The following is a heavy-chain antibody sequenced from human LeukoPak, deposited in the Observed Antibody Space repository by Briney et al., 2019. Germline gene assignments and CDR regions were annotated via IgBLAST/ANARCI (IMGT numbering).Heavy chain of an antibody. J-gene: IGHJ4*02. Sequence: GGSLRLSCAASGFIFSDYSMNWVRQAPGKGLEWVSNIRGSASGLGSGMYYADSVKGRFTISRDDAKNSLYLQMSSLRAEDTAFYYCARDNDWGFDYWGQGALVTVSS. CDR3: ARDNDWGFDY. CDR1: GFIFSDYS. D-gene: IGHD7-27*01. V-gene: IGHV3-48*04. CDR2: IRGSASGLGSGM.